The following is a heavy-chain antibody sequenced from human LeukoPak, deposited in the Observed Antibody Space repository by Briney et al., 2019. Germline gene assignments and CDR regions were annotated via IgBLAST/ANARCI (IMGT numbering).Heavy chain of an antibody. J-gene: IGHJ4*02. D-gene: IGHD3-10*01. V-gene: IGHV1-18*01. CDR1: GYTFTTYG. Sequence: ASVKVSCKTSGYTFTTYGISWVRQAPGQGLEWMGWISGYNGNTNYAQQFQGRVTMTTDTSTSTAYMELRSLRSDDTAVYYCARDLTIPGERDWGQGTLVTVSS. CDR3: ARDLTIPGERD. CDR2: ISGYNGNT.